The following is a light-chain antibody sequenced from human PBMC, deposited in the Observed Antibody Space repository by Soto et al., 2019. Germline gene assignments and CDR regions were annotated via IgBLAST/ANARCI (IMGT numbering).Light chain of an antibody. Sequence: QSVLTQSSSASASLGSSVRLTCTLSSGHSSYIIAWHQQQPGKAPRYLMKVEGSGSYNKGSGVPDRFSGSSSGADRYLTISNRQAEDEADYYCESWDSNTRVFGGWTKVTVL. CDR3: ESWDSNTRV. CDR1: SGHSSYI. CDR2: VEGSGSY. J-gene: IGLJ2*01. V-gene: IGLV4-60*03.